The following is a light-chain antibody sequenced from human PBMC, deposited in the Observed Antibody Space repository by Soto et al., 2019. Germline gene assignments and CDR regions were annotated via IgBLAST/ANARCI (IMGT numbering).Light chain of an antibody. CDR2: DDS. Sequence: SYELTQPPSVSLAPGQTARITCGGNNIGSKSVHWYQQKPGQAPVLVVYDDSDRPSGIPERFAGSNYGNTAALTIGRVAAGDEADYYCQVWDGSNDHEEWVFGGGTKLTVL. V-gene: IGLV3-21*02. J-gene: IGLJ3*02. CDR1: NIGSKS. CDR3: QVWDGSNDHEEWV.